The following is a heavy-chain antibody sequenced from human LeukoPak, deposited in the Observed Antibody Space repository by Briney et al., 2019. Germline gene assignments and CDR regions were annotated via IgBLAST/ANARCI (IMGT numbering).Heavy chain of an antibody. CDR3: ARIMVDHYYYYYYMDV. CDR1: GYSISSGYY. Sequence: SETLSLTCTVSGYSISSGYYWGWIRQPPGKGLEWIGSMYHSGSTYYNPSLKSRVTISVDTSKNQFSLKLSSVTAADTAVYYCARIMVDHYYYYYYMDVWGKGTTVTVSS. V-gene: IGHV4-38-2*02. CDR2: MYHSGST. D-gene: IGHD3-10*01. J-gene: IGHJ6*03.